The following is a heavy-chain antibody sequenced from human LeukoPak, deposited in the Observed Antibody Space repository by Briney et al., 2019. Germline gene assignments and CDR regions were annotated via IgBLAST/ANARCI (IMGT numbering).Heavy chain of an antibody. D-gene: IGHD2-2*01. CDR3: ARAGRHCSSTSCYVRFDP. Sequence: GGSLRLSCAASGFTFSSYSMNLVRQAPGKGPEWVSSISSSSSYIYYADSVKGRFTISRDNAKNSLYLQMNSLRAEDTAVYYCARAGRHCSSTSCYVRFDPWGQGTLVTVS. V-gene: IGHV3-21*01. J-gene: IGHJ5*02. CDR2: ISSSSSYI. CDR1: GFTFSSYS.